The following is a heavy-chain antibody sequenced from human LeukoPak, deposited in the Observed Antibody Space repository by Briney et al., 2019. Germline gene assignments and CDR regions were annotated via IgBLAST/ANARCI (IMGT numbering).Heavy chain of an antibody. V-gene: IGHV3-21*01. CDR2: ISYSSSYI. CDR3: ARDWHYYDSSAYHPVSY. J-gene: IGHJ4*02. D-gene: IGHD3-22*01. Sequence: GGSLRLSCEASGFTFSSYTMNWVRQAPGKGLEWVSSISYSSSYIYYADSVKGRFTISRDNAKNSLYLQMNSLRAEDTAVYYCARDWHYYDSSAYHPVSYWGQGTLVTVSS. CDR1: GFTFSSYT.